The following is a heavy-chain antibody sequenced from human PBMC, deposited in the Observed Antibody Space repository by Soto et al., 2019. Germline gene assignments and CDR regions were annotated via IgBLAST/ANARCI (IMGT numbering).Heavy chain of an antibody. Sequence: GGSLRLSCAASGFTFSSYSLNWVRQAPGKGLEWVSSISGGGRDIKYGDSVKGRFIISRDNAMDSLHLQMYSLRADDTAIYFCATSLAVQLGYYGMDVQGQGPTVTVSS. J-gene: IGHJ6*02. CDR3: ATSLAVQLGYYGMDV. D-gene: IGHD6-6*01. V-gene: IGHV3-21*01. CDR1: GFTFSSYS. CDR2: ISGGGRDI.